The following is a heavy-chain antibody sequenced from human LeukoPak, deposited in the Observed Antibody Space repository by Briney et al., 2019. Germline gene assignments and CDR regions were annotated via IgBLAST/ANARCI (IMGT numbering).Heavy chain of an antibody. CDR2: IFSNDEK. D-gene: IGHD4-17*01. V-gene: IGHV2-26*01. CDR3: AREGGRYGDRDWYFDL. CDR1: GFSLSNARMG. Sequence: ESGPTLVNPTETLTLTCTVSGFSLSNARMGVSWIRQPPVKALEWLAHIFSNDEKSYSTSLRSRLTISKETSKSQVVLTMTNMDPVDTATYYCAREGGRYGDRDWYFDLWGRGTLVTVSS. J-gene: IGHJ2*01.